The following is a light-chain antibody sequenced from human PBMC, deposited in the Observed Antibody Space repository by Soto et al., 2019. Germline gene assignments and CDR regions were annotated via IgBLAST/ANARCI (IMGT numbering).Light chain of an antibody. CDR2: QDN. Sequence: SYELTQPPSVSVSPGQTASITCAGDKLGDKYACWYQQKQGQSPVLVIYQDNKRPSGIPERFSASNSGNTATLTISGTQAMDEADYYCKAWDSSNADVAFGGWTKLTVL. V-gene: IGLV3-1*01. CDR1: KLGDKY. CDR3: KAWDSSNADVA. J-gene: IGLJ2*01.